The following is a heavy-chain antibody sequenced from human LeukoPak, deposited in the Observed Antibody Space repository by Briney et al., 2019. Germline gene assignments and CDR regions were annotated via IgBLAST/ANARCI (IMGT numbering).Heavy chain of an antibody. CDR3: ATDLEGSGSSGRYYYYGMDV. V-gene: IGHV1-2*02. D-gene: IGHD3-10*01. CDR1: GYTFTGYY. CDR2: INPNSGGT. Sequence: ASVKVSCKASGYTFTGYYMHWVRQAPGQGLEWMGWINPNSGGTNYAQKFQGRVTMTRDTSISTAYMELSSLRSEDTAVYYCATDLEGSGSSGRYYYYGMDVWGKGTTVTVPS. J-gene: IGHJ6*04.